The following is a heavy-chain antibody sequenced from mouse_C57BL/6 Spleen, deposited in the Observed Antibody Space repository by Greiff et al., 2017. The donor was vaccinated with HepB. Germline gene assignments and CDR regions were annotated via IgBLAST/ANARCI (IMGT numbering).Heavy chain of an antibody. CDR2: IYPRSGNT. J-gene: IGHJ4*01. V-gene: IGHV1-81*01. Sequence: QVQLQQSGAELARPGASVKLSCKASGYTFTSYGISWVKQRTGQGLEWIGEIYPRSGNTYYNEKFKGKATLTADKSSSTADMKLRSLTSEDSAVYFCARSGSSYAMDYWGQGTSVTVSS. CDR3: ARSGSSYAMDY. D-gene: IGHD1-1*01. CDR1: GYTFTSYG.